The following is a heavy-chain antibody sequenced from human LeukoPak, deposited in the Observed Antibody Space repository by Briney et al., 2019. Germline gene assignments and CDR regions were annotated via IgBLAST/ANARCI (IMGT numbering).Heavy chain of an antibody. J-gene: IGHJ2*01. D-gene: IGHD1-26*01. CDR3: AEYSGSSLSYFDL. CDR1: GGSIRSYY. V-gene: IGHV4-59*08. CDR2: IYYSGST. Sequence: SETLSLTCTVSGGSIRSYYWSWIRQPPGKGLEWIGYIYYSGSTNYNPSLKSRVTISVDTSKDQLSLNVNSVTAADTAVYYCAEYSGSSLSYFDLWGRGTLVTVSS.